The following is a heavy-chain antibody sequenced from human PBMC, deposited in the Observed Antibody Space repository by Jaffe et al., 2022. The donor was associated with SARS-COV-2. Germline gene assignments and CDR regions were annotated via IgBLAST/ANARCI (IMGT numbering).Heavy chain of an antibody. V-gene: IGHV3-21*01. CDR1: GFTFSTYS. J-gene: IGHJ4*02. CDR2: TSSSSSYK. D-gene: IGHD3-22*01. CDR3: AREVDDSSGYYPYCFDS. Sequence: EVQLVESGGGLVKPGGSLRLSCAASGFTFSTYSMNWVRQAPGKGLEWVSSTSSSSSYKYYADSVKGRFTISRDNAKNSLYLQMNSLRAEDTAVYYCAREVDDSSGYYPYCFDSWGQGTLVTVSS.